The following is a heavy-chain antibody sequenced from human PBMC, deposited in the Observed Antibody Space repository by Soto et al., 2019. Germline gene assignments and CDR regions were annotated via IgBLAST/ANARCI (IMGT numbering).Heavy chain of an antibody. J-gene: IGHJ3*02. Sequence: EVQLLESGGGLVQPGGSLRLSCAASGFTFSSYAMSWVRQAPGKGLEWVSAISGSGGSTYYADSVKGRFTISRDNSKNTLYLQMNSLRAEDPAVYYCAKDLGPITIFGVDPYMGAFDIWGQGTMVTVSS. CDR3: AKDLGPITIFGVDPYMGAFDI. CDR2: ISGSGGST. CDR1: GFTFSSYA. V-gene: IGHV3-23*01. D-gene: IGHD3-3*01.